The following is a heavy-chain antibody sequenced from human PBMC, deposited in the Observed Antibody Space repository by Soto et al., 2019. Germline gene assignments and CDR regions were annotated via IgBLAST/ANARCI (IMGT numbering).Heavy chain of an antibody. CDR1: GFTFSSYS. D-gene: IGHD7-27*01. CDR2: ISSSSSTI. J-gene: IGHJ4*02. CDR3: ARDLSLGSFDY. Sequence: EVQLVESGGGLVQPGGSLRLSCAASGFTFSSYSMNWVRQAPGKGLEWVSYISSSSSTIYYADSVKGRFTISRDNAKNSLYLHMSRRGAEDTAGYYCARDLSLGSFDYWGQGTLVTVSS. V-gene: IGHV3-48*01.